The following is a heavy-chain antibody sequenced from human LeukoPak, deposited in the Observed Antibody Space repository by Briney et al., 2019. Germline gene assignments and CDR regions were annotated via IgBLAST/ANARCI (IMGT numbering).Heavy chain of an antibody. V-gene: IGHV3-66*01. CDR2: IYSGGST. CDR1: GFTVSSNY. CDR3: AKVRGLTMVRGVIDY. J-gene: IGHJ4*02. D-gene: IGHD3-10*01. Sequence: GGSLRLSCAASGFTVSSNYMSWVRQAPGKGLEWVSVIYSGGSTYYADSVKGRFTISRDNSKNTLYLQMNSLRAEDTAVYYCAKVRGLTMVRGVIDYWGQGTLVTVSS.